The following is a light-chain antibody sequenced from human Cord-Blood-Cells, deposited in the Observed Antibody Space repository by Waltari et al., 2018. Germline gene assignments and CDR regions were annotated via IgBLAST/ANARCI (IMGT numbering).Light chain of an antibody. CDR1: QGIRND. V-gene: IGKV1-6*01. CDR3: LQDDNSPYT. J-gene: IGKJ2*01. CDR2: AAS. Sequence: IQMTQSPSSLSASLGDRATITCRASQGIRNDLGWYQQKPGKAPKLLIYAASTLQSGVPSRFSGSGSGTDFTLTISRLEPEEFATYYCLQDDNSPYTFGQGTKLEIK.